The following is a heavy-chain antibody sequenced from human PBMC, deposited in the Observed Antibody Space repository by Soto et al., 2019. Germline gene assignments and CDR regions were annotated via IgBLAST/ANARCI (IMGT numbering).Heavy chain of an antibody. J-gene: IGHJ4*02. D-gene: IGHD1-7*01. Sequence: ASVKVSCKASGGTFRNYSFSWVLQAPGQGLEWMGGIIPIFGKANYEQRFQGRLTITADESTSTAYMELNSLRSEDTAVYFCARDLYINWYYPLDSWGQGTLVTVSS. V-gene: IGHV1-69*13. CDR3: ARDLYINWYYPLDS. CDR2: IIPIFGKA. CDR1: GGTFRNYS.